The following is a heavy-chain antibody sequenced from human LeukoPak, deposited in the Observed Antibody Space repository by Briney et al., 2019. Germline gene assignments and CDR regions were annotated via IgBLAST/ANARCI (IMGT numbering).Heavy chain of an antibody. CDR2: IYTSGST. CDR3: ARIATGYCSGGSCYSGYNWFDP. Sequence: SETLSLTCTVSGGSISSYYWSWIRQPAGNGLEWIGRIYTSGSTNYNPSLKSRVTMSVDTSKNQFSLKLSSVTAADTAVYYCARIATGYCSGGSCYSGYNWFDPWGQGTLVTVSS. V-gene: IGHV4-4*07. D-gene: IGHD2-15*01. J-gene: IGHJ5*02. CDR1: GGSISSYY.